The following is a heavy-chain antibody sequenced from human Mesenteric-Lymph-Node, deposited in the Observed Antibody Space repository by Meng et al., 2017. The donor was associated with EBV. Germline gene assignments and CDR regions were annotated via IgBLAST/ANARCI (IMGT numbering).Heavy chain of an antibody. V-gene: IGHV3-33*01. D-gene: IGHD3-22*01. CDR3: ARDGYYYDSSGHTPIDY. J-gene: IGHJ4*02. CDR1: AFSFSSYG. Sequence: QVHLVESGGGVVQPGGSLRLSWAVSAFSFSSYGMHWVRQAPGKGLEWVAVIRFDGSRKNYADSVKGRFTISRDNSKNTLYLQLNSLRAEDTAVYYCARDGYYYDSSGHTPIDYWGQGTLVTVSS. CDR2: IRFDGSRK.